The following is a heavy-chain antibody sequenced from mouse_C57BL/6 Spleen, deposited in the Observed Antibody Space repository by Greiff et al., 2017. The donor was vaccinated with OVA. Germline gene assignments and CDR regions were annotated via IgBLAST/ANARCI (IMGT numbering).Heavy chain of an antibody. J-gene: IGHJ1*03. CDR3: ARDAETFRYFDD. V-gene: IGHV5-4*01. Sequence: EVKLMESGGGLVKPGGSLKLSCAASGFTFSSYAMSWVRQTPEKRLEWVATISDGGSYTYYPDNVKGRFTISRDNTKNNLYLQMSHLKAEDTAVYYCARDAETFRYFDDWGTGTTVTVSS. CDR2: ISDGGSYT. CDR1: GFTFSSYA.